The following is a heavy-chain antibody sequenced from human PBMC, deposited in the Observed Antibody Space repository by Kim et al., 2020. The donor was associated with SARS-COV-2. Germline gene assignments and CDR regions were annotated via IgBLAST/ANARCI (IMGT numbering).Heavy chain of an antibody. V-gene: IGHV5-51*01. CDR1: GYSFSTYW. CDR2: IYPGDSDT. D-gene: IGHD2-15*01. CDR3: ARLFEVVKPFDP. J-gene: IGHJ5*02. Sequence: GESLKISCKGSGYSFSTYWIGWVRQMPGKGLEWMGIIYPGDSDTRYSPSFQGQVTISVDKSVSTAYLQWSSLKASDTAMYYCARLFEVVKPFDPWGQGTLVTVSS.